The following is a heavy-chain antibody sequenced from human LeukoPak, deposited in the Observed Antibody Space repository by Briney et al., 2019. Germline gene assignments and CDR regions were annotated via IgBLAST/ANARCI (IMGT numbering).Heavy chain of an antibody. Sequence: GGSLRLSCAASGFSFSNYWMSWVRQAPGKGLEWVGHAKQDGSETYYVDSVKGRFTVSGDSSKNSLFLQMNSLRVEDTAMYYCARDLPSSGYWYRDAFDIWGRGTMVTVSS. CDR3: ARDLPSSGYWYRDAFDI. D-gene: IGHD3-22*01. CDR2: AKQDGSET. V-gene: IGHV3-7*01. J-gene: IGHJ3*02. CDR1: GFSFSNYW.